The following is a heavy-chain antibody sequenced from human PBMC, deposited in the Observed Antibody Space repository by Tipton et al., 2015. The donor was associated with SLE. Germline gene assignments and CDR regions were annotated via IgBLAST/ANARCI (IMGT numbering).Heavy chain of an antibody. CDR3: AKGNQQFHPIDY. Sequence: SLRLSCEASEFSFSSYSLNWVRQAPGKGLEWVSSITSRSDYIYYTDSLKGRFTVSRDNAKNSLYLHMNSLRTEDTAVYYCAKGNQQFHPIDYWGQGTLVTVSS. J-gene: IGHJ4*02. CDR2: ITSRSDYI. V-gene: IGHV3-21*01. D-gene: IGHD5-24*01. CDR1: EFSFSSYS.